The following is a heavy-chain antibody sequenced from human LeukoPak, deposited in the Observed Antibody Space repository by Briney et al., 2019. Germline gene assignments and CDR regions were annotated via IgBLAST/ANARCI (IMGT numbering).Heavy chain of an antibody. J-gene: IGHJ3*02. V-gene: IGHV1-2*04. CDR3: ARTLLWFGEIDAFDI. D-gene: IGHD3-10*01. CDR2: INPNSGGT. Sequence: ASVKVSCKASGYTFTGYYMHWVRQAPGQGLEWMGWINPNSGGTNYAQKFQGWVTMTRDTSISTAYMELSRLRSEDTVVYYCARTLLWFGEIDAFDIWGQGTMVTVSS. CDR1: GYTFTGYY.